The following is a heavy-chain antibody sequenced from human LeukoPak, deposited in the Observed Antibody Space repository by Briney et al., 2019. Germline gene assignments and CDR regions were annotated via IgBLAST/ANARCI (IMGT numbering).Heavy chain of an antibody. CDR3: ATLNYYGSGSQDY. Sequence: ASVKVSCKVSGYTLTELSMNWVRQAPGKGLEWMGGFDPEDGETIYAQKFQGRVTMTEDTSTDTAYMELSSLRSEDTAVYYCATLNYYGSGSQDYCGQGTLVTVSS. D-gene: IGHD3-10*01. CDR1: GYTLTELS. J-gene: IGHJ4*02. CDR2: FDPEDGET. V-gene: IGHV1-24*01.